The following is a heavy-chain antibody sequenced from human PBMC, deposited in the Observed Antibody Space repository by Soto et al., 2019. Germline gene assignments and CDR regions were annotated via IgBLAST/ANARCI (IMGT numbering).Heavy chain of an antibody. J-gene: IGHJ4*02. CDR2: FDPEDGET. Sequence: QVQLVQSGAEVKKPGASVKVSCKVSGYTLTELSMHWVRQAPGKGLEWMGGFDPEDGETIYAQKFQGRVTMTEDTSTDTAYMELSSLRSEDTAVYYCATRQVAYCSGGSCYRSLRRFDYWGQGTLVTVSS. CDR3: ATRQVAYCSGGSCYRSLRRFDY. CDR1: GYTLTELS. V-gene: IGHV1-24*01. D-gene: IGHD2-15*01.